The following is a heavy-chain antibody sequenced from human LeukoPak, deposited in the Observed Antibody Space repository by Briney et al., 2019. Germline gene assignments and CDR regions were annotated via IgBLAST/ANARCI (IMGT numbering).Heavy chain of an antibody. CDR3: ARHPSAVAGKTFDC. J-gene: IGHJ4*02. D-gene: IGHD6-19*01. Sequence: NPSETLSLTCTVSGGSISSYYWSWIRQPPGKGLEWIGYIYYSGSTNYNPSLKSRVTISVDTSKNQFSLKLSSVTAADTAVYYCARHPSAVAGKTFDCWGQGTLVTVSS. V-gene: IGHV4-59*08. CDR1: GGSISSYY. CDR2: IYYSGST.